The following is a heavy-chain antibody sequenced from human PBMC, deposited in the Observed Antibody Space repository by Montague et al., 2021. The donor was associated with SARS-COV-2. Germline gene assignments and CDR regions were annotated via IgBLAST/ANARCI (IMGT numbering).Heavy chain of an antibody. V-gene: IGHV3-23*01. CDR1: GFIFRHYA. CDR2: LSTSSDYT. D-gene: IGHD5-24*01. Sequence: SLRLSCAASGFIFRHYAMSWVRQAPGKGLEWVSGLSTSSDYTYYXDSLKGRFTISRDNSRNTLYLQMNSLRAEDTAIYYCAKDREMDYSADYWGQGTLVTVSS. CDR3: AKDREMDYSADY. J-gene: IGHJ4*02.